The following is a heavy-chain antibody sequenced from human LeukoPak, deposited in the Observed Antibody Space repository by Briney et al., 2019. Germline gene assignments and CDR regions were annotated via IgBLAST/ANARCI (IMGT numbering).Heavy chain of an antibody. CDR1: GSTFSSYS. J-gene: IGHJ4*02. Sequence: GGSLRLSCAASGSTFSSYSMNWVRQAPGKGLEWVSSISSSSSYIYYADSVKGRFTISRDNAKNSLYLQMNSLRAEDTAVYYCARDRTTPGYFDYWGQGTLVTVSS. D-gene: IGHD4-11*01. CDR2: ISSSSSYI. V-gene: IGHV3-21*01. CDR3: ARDRTTPGYFDY.